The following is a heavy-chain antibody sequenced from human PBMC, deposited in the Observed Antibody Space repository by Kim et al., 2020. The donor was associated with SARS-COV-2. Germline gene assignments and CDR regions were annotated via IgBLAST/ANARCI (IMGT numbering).Heavy chain of an antibody. Sequence: YADSVKGRFTISRDNSKNTLYLQMNSLRAGDTAVYYCATDAAVALYYFDFWGQGTLVIVSS. CDR3: ATDAAVALYYFDF. D-gene: IGHD6-19*01. J-gene: IGHJ4*02. V-gene: IGHV3-33*01.